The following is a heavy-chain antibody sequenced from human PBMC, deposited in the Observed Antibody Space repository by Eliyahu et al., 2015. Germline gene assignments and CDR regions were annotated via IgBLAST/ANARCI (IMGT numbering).Heavy chain of an antibody. CDR2: ISRSGSNL. CDR3: AREGYYGYDYDLAFDY. Sequence: QVHLVESGGGLVKPGGSLRLSCAASGFXFXXYYMSWVRQAPGKGMGWVSFISRSGSNLDYADSVRGRFTISRDNAQNSLYLQMNSLRAEDTAVYYCAREGYYGYDYDLAFDYWGQGSLVTVSS. D-gene: IGHD5-12*01. CDR1: GFXFXXYY. J-gene: IGHJ4*02. V-gene: IGHV3-11*01.